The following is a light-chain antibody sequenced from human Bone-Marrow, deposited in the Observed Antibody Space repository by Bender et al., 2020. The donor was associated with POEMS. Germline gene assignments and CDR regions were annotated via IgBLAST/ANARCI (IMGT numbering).Light chain of an antibody. CDR3: AAWEDSLNGWV. V-gene: IGLV1-44*01. CDR1: SFNIGTNP. CDR2: INN. J-gene: IGLJ3*02. Sequence: QSVLTQPPSASGTPGPRVTISCSGSSFNIGTNPVNWYQQLPGTAPKLLIYINNQRPSGVPDRFSGSKSGTSASLAISGLQSEDEADYYCAAWEDSLNGWVFGGGTKLTVL.